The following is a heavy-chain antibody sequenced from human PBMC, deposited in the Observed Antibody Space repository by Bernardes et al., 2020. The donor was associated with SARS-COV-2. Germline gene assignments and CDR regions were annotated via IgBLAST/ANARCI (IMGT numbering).Heavy chain of an antibody. J-gene: IGHJ5*02. Sequence: GGSLRLSCAAAEFTFSGYWMHWVRQAPGKGLVWVSRISTDGSSTNYADSVRGRFTISRDNAKNTLYLQMNSLSLEDTAVYYCTRGRSGNYGCFDLWGQGTLVTVSS. D-gene: IGHD3-16*01. CDR1: EFTFSGYW. CDR2: ISTDGSST. CDR3: TRGRSGNYGCFDL. V-gene: IGHV3-74*01.